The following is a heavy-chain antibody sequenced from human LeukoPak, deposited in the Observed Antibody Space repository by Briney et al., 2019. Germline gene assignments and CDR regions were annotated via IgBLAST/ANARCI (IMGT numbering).Heavy chain of an antibody. CDR2: ISSSSSTI. J-gene: IGHJ4*02. D-gene: IGHD3-22*01. CDR1: GFTFSSYS. V-gene: IGHV3-48*04. Sequence: PGGSLRLSCAASGFTFSSYSMNWVRQAPGKGLEWVSYISSSSSTIYYADSVKGRFTISRDNAKNSLYLQMNSLRAEDTAVYYCARDGNYYDSSGYYGDYWGQGTLVTVS. CDR3: ARDGNYYDSSGYYGDY.